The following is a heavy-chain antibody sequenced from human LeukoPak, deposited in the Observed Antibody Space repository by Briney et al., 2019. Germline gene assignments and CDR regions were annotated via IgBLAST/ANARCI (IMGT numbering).Heavy chain of an antibody. CDR3: ARDPDYGTKRFDF. CDR2: INPNSGGT. V-gene: IGHV1-2*02. J-gene: IGHJ4*02. CDR1: GYTFTAYY. D-gene: IGHD4-17*01. Sequence: GASVKVSCKSSGYTFTAYYLHWGRQAPGQGLEWMGWINPNSGGTTYAQNFQGRVTMTRDTSISTAYMELSRLRSDDTAVYYCARDPDYGTKRFDFWGQGAMVTVSS.